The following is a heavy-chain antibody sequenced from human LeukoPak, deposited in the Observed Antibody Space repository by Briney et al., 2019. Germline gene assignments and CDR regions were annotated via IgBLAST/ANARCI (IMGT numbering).Heavy chain of an antibody. J-gene: IGHJ5*02. CDR3: ARGPQGAWFDP. Sequence: PGGSLRLSCEASGFTFSSYWMHWVRQAPRKGLVWVSRINSDGSSTNYADSVKGRFTISRDNAKNTLYLQMNSLRAEDTAVYYCARGPQGAWFDPWGQGTLVTVSS. CDR2: INSDGSST. V-gene: IGHV3-74*01. CDR1: GFTFSSYW.